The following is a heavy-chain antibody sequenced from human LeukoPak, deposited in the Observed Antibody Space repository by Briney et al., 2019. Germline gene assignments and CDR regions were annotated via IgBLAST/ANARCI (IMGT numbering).Heavy chain of an antibody. J-gene: IGHJ4*02. CDR1: GFTFSSYG. D-gene: IGHD1-26*01. CDR2: IWYDGSNK. CDR3: AKDNGRWELLLDY. Sequence: PGGSLRLSCAASGFTFSSYGMHWVRQAPGKGLEWVAVIWYDGSNKYYADSVKGRFTISRDNSKNTLYLQMNSLRAEDTAVYYCAKDNGRWELLLDYWGQGTLVTVSS. V-gene: IGHV3-30*02.